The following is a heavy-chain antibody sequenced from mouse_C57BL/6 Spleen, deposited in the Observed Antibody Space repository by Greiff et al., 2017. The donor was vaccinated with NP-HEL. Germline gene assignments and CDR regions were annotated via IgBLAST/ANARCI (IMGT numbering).Heavy chain of an antibody. CDR3: ARRGGNWYFDV. Sequence: QVQLQQPGAELVKPGASVKMSCKASGYTFTSYWITWVKQRPGQGLEWIGDIYPGSGSTNYNEKFKSKATLTADTSSSTAYMQLSSLTSEDSAVYYCARRGGNWYFDVWGTGTTVTVSS. CDR2: IYPGSGST. D-gene: IGHD1-1*02. J-gene: IGHJ1*03. CDR1: GYTFTSYW. V-gene: IGHV1-55*01.